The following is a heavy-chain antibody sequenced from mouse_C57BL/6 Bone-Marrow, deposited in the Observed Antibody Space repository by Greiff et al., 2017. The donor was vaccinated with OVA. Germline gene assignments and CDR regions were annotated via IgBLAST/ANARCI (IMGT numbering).Heavy chain of an antibody. CDR1: GFTFNTYA. CDR2: IRRKSSNYAT. V-gene: IGHV10-3*01. D-gene: IGHD2-4*01. CDR3: VREGDYPYYAMDY. Sequence: EVKVVESGGGLVQPKGSLKLSCAASGFTFNTYAMHWVRQAPGKGLEWVARIRRKSSNYATYYADSVKDRFTISRDDSQSMLYLQMNNLKTEDTATYYCVREGDYPYYAMDYWGQGTSVTVSS. J-gene: IGHJ4*01.